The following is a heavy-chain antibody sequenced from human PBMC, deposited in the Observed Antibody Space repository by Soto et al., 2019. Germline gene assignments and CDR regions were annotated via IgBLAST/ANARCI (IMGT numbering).Heavy chain of an antibody. J-gene: IGHJ2*01. CDR2: IYYSGST. CDR1: GGSISSSSYY. V-gene: IGHV4-39*01. CDR3: ARQSGPAAQVDL. Sequence: QLQLQESGPGLVKPSETLSLTCTVSGGSISSSSYYWGWIRQPPGKGLEWIGSIYYSGSTYYNPSLKSRVTISVDTSKNQFSLKLSSVTAADTAVYCCARQSGPAAQVDLWGRGTLVTVSS. D-gene: IGHD2-2*01.